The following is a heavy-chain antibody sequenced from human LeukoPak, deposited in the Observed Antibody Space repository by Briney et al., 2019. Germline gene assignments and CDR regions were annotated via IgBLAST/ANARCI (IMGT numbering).Heavy chain of an antibody. Sequence: GASVKVSCNASGGTFSSYAISWVRQAPGQGLEWMGRIIPILGIANYAQKFQGRVTITADKSTSTAYMELSSLRSEDTAVYYCARCPLDFWSDPNWFDPWGQGTLVTVSS. CDR1: GGTFSSYA. CDR2: IIPILGIA. D-gene: IGHD3-3*01. CDR3: ARCPLDFWSDPNWFDP. V-gene: IGHV1-69*04. J-gene: IGHJ5*02.